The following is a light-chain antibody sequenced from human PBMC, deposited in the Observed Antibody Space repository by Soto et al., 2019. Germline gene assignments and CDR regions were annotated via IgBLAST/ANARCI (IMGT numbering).Light chain of an antibody. CDR1: QSILYSSTNRNY. J-gene: IGKJ5*01. CDR3: QHYYTTPSIT. V-gene: IGKV4-1*01. Sequence: DIVMTQSPASLAVSLGERATITCRSSQSILYSSTNRNYLAWYQQKPGQPPKLLISWASTRESGVPDRFSGSGSGADFPLTIISLQVEDLAVYYCQHYYTTPSITFCRGTRLGIK. CDR2: WAS.